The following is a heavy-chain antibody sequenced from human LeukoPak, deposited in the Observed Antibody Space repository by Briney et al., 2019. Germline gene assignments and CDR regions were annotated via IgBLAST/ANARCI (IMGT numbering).Heavy chain of an antibody. CDR1: GGTFSSYA. D-gene: IGHD3-3*01. J-gene: IGHJ6*02. CDR2: IIPIFGIA. Sequence: ASVKVSCKASGGTFSSYAISWVRQAPEQGLEWMGRIIPIFGIANYAQKFQGRVTITADKSTSTAYMELSSLRSEDTAVYYCARALITIFGVVPKYYYYGMDVWGQGTTVTVSS. CDR3: ARALITIFGVVPKYYYYGMDV. V-gene: IGHV1-69*04.